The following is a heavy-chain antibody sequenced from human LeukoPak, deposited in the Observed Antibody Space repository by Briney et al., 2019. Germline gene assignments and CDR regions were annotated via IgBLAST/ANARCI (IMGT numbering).Heavy chain of an antibody. V-gene: IGHV4-59*01. J-gene: IGHJ4*02. Sequence: SETLSLTCTVSGGSISSYYWSWIRQPPGKGLEWIGYIYYSGSTNYNPSLKSRVTISVDTSKNQFSLKLSSVTAADTAVYYCARDFGPRIRFDYWGQGTLVTVSS. D-gene: IGHD3/OR15-3a*01. CDR2: IYYSGST. CDR1: GGSISSYY. CDR3: ARDFGPRIRFDY.